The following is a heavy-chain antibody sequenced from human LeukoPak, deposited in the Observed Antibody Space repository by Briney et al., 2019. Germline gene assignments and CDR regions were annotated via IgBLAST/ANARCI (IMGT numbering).Heavy chain of an antibody. Sequence: GGSLRLSCAASGFTFSSYAMPWVRQAPGKGLEWVSGISGSGGSTYYADSVKGRFTISRDNSKNTLYVQMNSLRAEDTAVYYCAKSDYYDSSGYYYGSDYWGQGTLVTVSS. J-gene: IGHJ4*02. CDR3: AKSDYYDSSGYYYGSDY. CDR2: ISGSGGST. CDR1: GFTFSSYA. D-gene: IGHD3-22*01. V-gene: IGHV3-23*01.